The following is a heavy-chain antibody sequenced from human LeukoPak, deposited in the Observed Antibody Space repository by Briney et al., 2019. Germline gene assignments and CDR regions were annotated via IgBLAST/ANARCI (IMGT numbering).Heavy chain of an antibody. V-gene: IGHV3-13*05. Sequence: GGSLRLSCAASGFTYSSYDMHWVRQATGKGLEWVSAIGTAGDPYYPGSVKGRFTISRENAKNSLYLQMNSLRAGDTAVYYCARGSSGWYEDAFDIWGQGTMVTVSS. D-gene: IGHD6-19*01. CDR1: GFTYSSYD. CDR2: IGTAGDP. CDR3: ARGSSGWYEDAFDI. J-gene: IGHJ3*02.